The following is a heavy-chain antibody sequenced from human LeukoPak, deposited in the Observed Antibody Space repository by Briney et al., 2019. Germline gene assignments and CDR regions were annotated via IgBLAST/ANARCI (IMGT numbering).Heavy chain of an antibody. CDR1: GGSFSGYY. J-gene: IGHJ4*02. D-gene: IGHD5-18*01. Sequence: SSETLSLTCAVYGGSFSGYYWSWIRQPPGKGLEWIGEINHSGSTNYNPPLKSRVTISVDTSKNQFSLNLSSVTAADTAVYFCARGRYSFGYWGQGTLVTVSS. CDR2: INHSGST. V-gene: IGHV4-34*01. CDR3: ARGRYSFGY.